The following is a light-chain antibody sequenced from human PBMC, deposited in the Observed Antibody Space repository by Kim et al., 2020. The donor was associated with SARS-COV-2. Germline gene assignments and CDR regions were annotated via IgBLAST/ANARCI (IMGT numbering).Light chain of an antibody. J-gene: IGLJ2*01. CDR1: SLRSFY. CDR3: NSRDSSGNHLV. V-gene: IGLV3-19*01. CDR2: GKT. Sequence: SSELTQDPAVSVALGQTVRITCQGDSLRSFYASWYQQKPGQAPVLVIYGKTNRPSGIPDRFSGSSSGNTASLTITGAQAEDEADYYCNSRDSSGNHLVFGGGTKVTVL.